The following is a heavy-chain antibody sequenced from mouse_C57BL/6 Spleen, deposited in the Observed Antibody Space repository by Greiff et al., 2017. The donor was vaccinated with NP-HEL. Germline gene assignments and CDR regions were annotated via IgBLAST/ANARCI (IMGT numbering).Heavy chain of an antibody. V-gene: IGHV1-42*01. Sequence: VQLQQSGPELVKPGASVKISCKASGYSFTGYYMNWVKQSPEKSLEWIGEINPSTGGTTYNQKFKAKATLTVDKSSSTAYMQLKSLTSEDSAVYYCARFDYYGSSYFDYWGQGTTLTVSS. CDR3: ARFDYYGSSYFDY. D-gene: IGHD1-1*01. CDR1: GYSFTGYY. J-gene: IGHJ2*01. CDR2: INPSTGGT.